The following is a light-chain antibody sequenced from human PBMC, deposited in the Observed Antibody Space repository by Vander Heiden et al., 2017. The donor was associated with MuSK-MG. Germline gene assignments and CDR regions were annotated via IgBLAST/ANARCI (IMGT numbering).Light chain of an antibody. CDR1: QSVSSD. V-gene: IGKV1-39*01. CDR3: QQTVGSPYT. Sequence: QLSPPPSSLPASVGDRVTITCRASQSVSSDLNWFQQKPGKAPNLLIYASSSLQSGAPPKFSGSGSGTPFTLTISKLQCAEFATSYCQQTVGSPYTFGEGTKLEIK. J-gene: IGKJ2*01. CDR2: ASS.